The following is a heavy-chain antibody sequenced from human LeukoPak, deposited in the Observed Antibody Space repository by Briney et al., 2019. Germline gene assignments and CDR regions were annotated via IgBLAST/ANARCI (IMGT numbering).Heavy chain of an antibody. CDR1: GFTFSNYE. CDR2: ISSGGRGI. D-gene: IGHD2-21*02. J-gene: IGHJ4*02. Sequence: PGKSLRLSCAASGFTFSNYEMNWIRQAPGRGLEWISYISSGGRGIYYADSVKGRFTISRDNAKDSLSLQMDSLRAEDTAVYYCARVGDCGGGCYSPLVDYWGQGTVVTVSS. V-gene: IGHV3-48*03. CDR3: ARVGDCGGGCYSPLVDY.